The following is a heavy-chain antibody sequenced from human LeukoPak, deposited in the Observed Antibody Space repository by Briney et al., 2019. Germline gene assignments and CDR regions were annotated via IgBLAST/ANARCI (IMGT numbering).Heavy chain of an antibody. CDR1: RGTFSSYA. CDR2: IIPIIGTE. J-gene: IGHJ3*02. Sequence: SVTVSCTSSRGTFSSYAITWVRLAPGQGVEWMGGIIPIIGTENYAQKFQGRVTITTDESTSTAYMQLSSLRSEDTAVYYCATQNCGSGRNDAFDIWGKGIMVTVAS. CDR3: ATQNCGSGRNDAFDI. V-gene: IGHV1-69*05. D-gene: IGHD3-10*01.